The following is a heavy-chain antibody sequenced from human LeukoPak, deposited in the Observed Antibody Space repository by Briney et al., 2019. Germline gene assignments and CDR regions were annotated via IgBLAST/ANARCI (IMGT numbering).Heavy chain of an antibody. Sequence: GGSLRLFCAASGFTFSDYYMNWSRQAPGKGLEWVSYISNSGSKIFYADSVKGRFTISRDNAKNSLYLQMNSLRAEDTAVYYCARGFDYWGQGTLVTVS. J-gene: IGHJ4*02. CDR2: ISNSGSKI. V-gene: IGHV3-11*01. CDR3: ARGFDY. CDR1: GFTFSDYY.